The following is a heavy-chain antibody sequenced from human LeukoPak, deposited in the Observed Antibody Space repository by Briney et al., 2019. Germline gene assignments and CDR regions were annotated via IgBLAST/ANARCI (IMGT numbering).Heavy chain of an antibody. CDR3: AKEYESSGYYPNYFDN. CDR1: GFTFDDYA. J-gene: IGHJ4*02. D-gene: IGHD3-22*01. CDR2: ISWNSGSI. V-gene: IGHV3-9*01. Sequence: GGSLRLYCAASGFTFDDYAMHWVRQAPGKGLEWASGISWNSGSIGYADSVKGRFTISRDNAKNSLYLQMNSLRAEDTALYYCAKEYESSGYYPNYFDNWGQGTLVTVSS.